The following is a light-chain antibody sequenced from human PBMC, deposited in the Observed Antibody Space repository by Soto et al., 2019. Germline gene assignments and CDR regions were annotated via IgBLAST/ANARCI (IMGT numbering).Light chain of an antibody. Sequence: QSALTQPPSASGSPGQSVTISCTGSSSDVGGHNHVSWYQQHPGKAPKLMIYEVSKRPSGVPGRFSGSKSVNTASLTVTGLQAEGEAECYCRSSAGNMHLISGGGTKRTVL. CDR2: EVS. CDR1: SSDVGGHNH. J-gene: IGLJ2*01. V-gene: IGLV2-8*01. CDR3: RSSAGNMHLI.